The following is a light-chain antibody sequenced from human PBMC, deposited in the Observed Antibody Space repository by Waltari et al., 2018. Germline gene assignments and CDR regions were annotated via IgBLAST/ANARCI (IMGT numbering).Light chain of an antibody. J-gene: IGKJ4*01. CDR3: QRTNSYQLT. Sequence: DIQLTQSPSFLSASVGGRVTITCRASQGISSFLAWYQQKPGKAPKLLIYGASTLQSGVSGRFSGGGSGTEFTLTIISLQPEDFATYYCQRTNSYQLTFGGGTKVEI. CDR1: QGISSF. V-gene: IGKV1-9*01. CDR2: GAS.